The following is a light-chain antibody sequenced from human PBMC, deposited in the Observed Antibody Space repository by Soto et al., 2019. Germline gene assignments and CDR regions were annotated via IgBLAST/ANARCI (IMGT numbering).Light chain of an antibody. V-gene: IGLV2-8*01. J-gene: IGLJ2*01. CDR3: SAYAGNSTWV. CDR1: SSDVGGYNY. Sequence: QSVPTQPPSASGSPGQSVTFSCTGTSSDVGGYNYVSWYQQYPGKAPKLMIYEVYKRHSGVPDRFSGSKSGNTASLTVSGLQPEDEADYYCSAYAGNSTWVFGGGTQLTVL. CDR2: EVY.